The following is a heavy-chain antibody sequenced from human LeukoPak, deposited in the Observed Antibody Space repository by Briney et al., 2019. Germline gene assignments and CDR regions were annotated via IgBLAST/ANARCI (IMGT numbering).Heavy chain of an antibody. CDR2: IYSGGST. CDR1: GFTVSSNY. CDR3: ASSIHLWPYFDY. J-gene: IGHJ4*02. V-gene: IGHV3-53*01. D-gene: IGHD5-18*01. Sequence: PGGSLRLSCAASGFTVSSNYMSWVRQVPGKGLEWVSVIYSGGSTYYADSVKGRFTISRDNSKNTLYLQMNSLRAEDTAVYYCASSIHLWPYFDYWGQGTLVTVSS.